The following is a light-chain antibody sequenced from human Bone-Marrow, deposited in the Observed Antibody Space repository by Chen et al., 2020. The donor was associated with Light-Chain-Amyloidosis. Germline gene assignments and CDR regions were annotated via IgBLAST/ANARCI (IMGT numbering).Light chain of an antibody. CDR3: QSYQGSSQGV. V-gene: IGLV6-57*01. Sequence: NFMLTQPHSVSASPGKTVIISCTRSSGSIATNYVQWYQQRPGISPTTVIYEDDQRPSGVPDRFSGSIDRSSNSASLTISGLKTEDEADYYCQSYQGSSQGVFGGGTKLTVL. CDR2: EDD. CDR1: SGSIATNY. J-gene: IGLJ3*02.